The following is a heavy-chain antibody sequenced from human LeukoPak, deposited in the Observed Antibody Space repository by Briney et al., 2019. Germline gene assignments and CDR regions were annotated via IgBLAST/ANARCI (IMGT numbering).Heavy chain of an antibody. CDR2: ISGGGAST. CDR3: AKDVGKWESLHFFDY. D-gene: IGHD1-26*01. Sequence: GGSLRLSCLTSGFTLSTNALSWVRQAPGKGLEWISGISGGGASTYYADSVKGRFTISRDDSRNTLYLQMNSLRGDDTAVYYCAKDVGKWESLHFFDYWGQGTLVTVSS. V-gene: IGHV3-23*01. CDR1: GFTLSTNA. J-gene: IGHJ4*02.